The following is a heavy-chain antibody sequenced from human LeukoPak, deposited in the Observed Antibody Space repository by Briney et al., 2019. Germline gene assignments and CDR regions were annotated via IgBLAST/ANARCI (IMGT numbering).Heavy chain of an antibody. D-gene: IGHD3-10*01. CDR1: GDSLSSGDYS. CDR3: ARELWFVNAPGSWLDP. J-gene: IGHJ5*02. CDR2: IFHTGNS. Sequence: SETPSLTCAVSGDSLSSGDYSWSWIRQPSGRGLEWIGYIFHTGNSYYNPSLKSRVTISVDRSKNQFSLRLTSVTAADTAVYYCARELWFVNAPGSWLDPWGQGILVTVSS. V-gene: IGHV4-30-2*01.